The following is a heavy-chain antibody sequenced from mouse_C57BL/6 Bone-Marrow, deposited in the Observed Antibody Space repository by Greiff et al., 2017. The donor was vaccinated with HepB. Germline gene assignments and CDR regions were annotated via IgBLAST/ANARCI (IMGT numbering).Heavy chain of an antibody. CDR2: ISSGSSTN. CDR1: GFTFSDYG. V-gene: IGHV5-17*01. D-gene: IGHD2-4*01. CDR3: ARDDYDDY. J-gene: IGHJ2*01. Sequence: EVKLMESGGGLVKPGGSLKLSCAASGFTFSDYGMHWVRQAPEKGLEWVAYISSGSSTNYYADTVKGRFTISRDNAKNTLFLQMTSLRSEDTAMYYCARDDYDDYWGQGTTLTVSS.